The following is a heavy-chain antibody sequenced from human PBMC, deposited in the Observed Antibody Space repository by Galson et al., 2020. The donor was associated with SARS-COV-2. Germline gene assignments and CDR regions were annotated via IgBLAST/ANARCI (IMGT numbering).Heavy chain of an antibody. CDR1: GFNSSAHG. J-gene: IGHJ3*02. CDR2: ISGGAHTT. D-gene: IGHD3-10*01. Sequence: GESLKISCAASGFNSSAHGMGWVRQAPRKGLECVSGISGGAHTTYYPDSVKGRFTISRDNSKNTLFLQMNSLRAEDAAVYYCAKGGGSGTYIGTAFHIWGQGTMVTVSS. V-gene: IGHV3-23*01. CDR3: AKGGGSGTYIGTAFHI.